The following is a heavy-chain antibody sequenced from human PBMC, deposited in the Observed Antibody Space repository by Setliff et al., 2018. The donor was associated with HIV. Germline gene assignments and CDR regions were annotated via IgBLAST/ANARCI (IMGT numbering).Heavy chain of an antibody. CDR3: VRAYGSGYYWRFVAFDH. J-gene: IGHJ4*02. CDR2: INHSGTT. CDR1: GVSFSDYY. D-gene: IGHD3-10*01. Sequence: SETLSLTCAVYGVSFSDYYWGWIRQPPGKGLEWIGEINHSGTTNYNPSLKSRVTISVDTSKKQFSLKLNSVTAADTAVYYCVRAYGSGYYWRFVAFDHWGQGTLVTVSS. V-gene: IGHV4-34*01.